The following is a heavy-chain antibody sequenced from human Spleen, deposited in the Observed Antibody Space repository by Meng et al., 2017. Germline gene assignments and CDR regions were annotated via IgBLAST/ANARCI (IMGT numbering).Heavy chain of an antibody. CDR1: GGSSSSSSYY. V-gene: IGHV4-39*07. J-gene: IGHJ4*02. CDR3: ARHLHGGPHYSPFNY. CDR2: IYNSGSP. Sequence: GSLRLSCTVSGGSSSSSSYYWGWIRQSPGKGLEWIGSIYNSGSPYYNPSLKSRVTISVDTSKNQFSLKLNSVTAADTAVYYCARHLHGGPHYSPFNYWGQGTLVTVSS. D-gene: IGHD2-15*01.